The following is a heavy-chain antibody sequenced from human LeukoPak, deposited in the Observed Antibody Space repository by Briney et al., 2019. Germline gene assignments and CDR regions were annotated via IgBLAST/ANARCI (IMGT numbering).Heavy chain of an antibody. CDR3: ARGLDGSGTYTFDY. CDR1: GFTFSTYG. V-gene: IGHV3-48*04. CDR2: FSGTSSRI. Sequence: GGSLRLSCAASGFTFSTYGMNWVRQAPGKGLEWVSYFSGTSSRIYYAESVQGRFTISRDDAKNSLYLQMISLRAEDTAVYYCARGLDGSGTYTFDYWGQGTLVTVSS. J-gene: IGHJ4*02. D-gene: IGHD3-10*01.